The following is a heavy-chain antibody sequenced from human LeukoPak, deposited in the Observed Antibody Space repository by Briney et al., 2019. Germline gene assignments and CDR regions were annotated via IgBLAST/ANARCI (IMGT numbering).Heavy chain of an antibody. J-gene: IGHJ4*02. D-gene: IGHD3-22*01. Sequence: ASVKVSCKASGGTFSSYAISWVRQAPGQGLEWMGRIIPIFGTANYAQKFQGRVTITTDESTSTAYMELSSLRSEDTAVYYCATPGNYYDSSGYSYFDYWGQGTLATVSS. CDR3: ATPGNYYDSSGYSYFDY. CDR2: IIPIFGTA. V-gene: IGHV1-69*05. CDR1: GGTFSSYA.